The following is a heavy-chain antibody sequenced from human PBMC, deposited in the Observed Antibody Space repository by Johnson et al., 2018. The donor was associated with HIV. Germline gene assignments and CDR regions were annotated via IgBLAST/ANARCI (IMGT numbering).Heavy chain of an antibody. CDR3: AFPTGATTAFDI. J-gene: IGHJ3*02. CDR1: GFTFSSYG. CDR2: ISYDGSND. Sequence: QVQLVESGGGLVQPGGSLRLSCAASGFTFSSYGMHWVRQAPGKGLEWVAVISYDGSNDYNADSVKGRFTSSRDNSKNTMYLQMNSLNAEDTAVYYCAFPTGATTAFDIWGQGTMVTVSS. V-gene: IGHV3-30*19. D-gene: IGHD5-24*01.